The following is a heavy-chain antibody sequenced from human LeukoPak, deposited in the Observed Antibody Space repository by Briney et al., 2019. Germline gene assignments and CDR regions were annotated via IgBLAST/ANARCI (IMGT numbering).Heavy chain of an antibody. CDR2: ISDSGGST. CDR3: AKDLHTSSWYNYFQH. Sequence: GGSLRLSCAASGFSVSTKYMTWVRQAPGKGLEWVSVISDSGGSTYYADSVTGRFTIPRANSKNTLYLQMNYLRDEDTAVYYCAKDLHTSSWYNYFQHWGQGTLVTVSS. CDR1: GFSVSTKY. J-gene: IGHJ1*01. V-gene: IGHV3-23*01. D-gene: IGHD6-13*01.